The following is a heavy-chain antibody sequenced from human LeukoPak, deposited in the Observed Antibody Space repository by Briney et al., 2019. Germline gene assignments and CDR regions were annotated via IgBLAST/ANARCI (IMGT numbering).Heavy chain of an antibody. Sequence: SETLSLTCAVYGGSFSAYYWSWIRRPPGKGLEWIAEINHSGNINYNPSLESRVTLSVDTFKHQFSLRLRSVTAADTAVYFCARMVRERHSFDIWGQGTGVTVSS. CDR2: INHSGNI. CDR1: GGSFSAYY. J-gene: IGHJ3*02. D-gene: IGHD3-10*01. V-gene: IGHV4-34*01. CDR3: ARMVRERHSFDI.